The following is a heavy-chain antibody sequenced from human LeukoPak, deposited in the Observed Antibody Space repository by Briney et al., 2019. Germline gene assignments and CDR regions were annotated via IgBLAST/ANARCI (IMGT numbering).Heavy chain of an antibody. V-gene: IGHV3-21*03. J-gene: IGHJ3*01. CDR1: GFKFSVYS. CDR2: ITGTGSQMDDI. CDR3: ARETGFADAFDF. Sequence: GGSLRLACAASGFKFSVYSMNWVRQAPGSGPEWVSRITGTGSQMDDIDYADSVRGRFTISRDNAKDSLFLEMRGLRVEDAGIYFCARETGFADAFDFWGRGTLVAVSS.